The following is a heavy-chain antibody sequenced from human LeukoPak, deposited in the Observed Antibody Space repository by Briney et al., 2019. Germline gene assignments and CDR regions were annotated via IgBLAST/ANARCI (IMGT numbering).Heavy chain of an antibody. CDR1: GGSISSSSYY. D-gene: IGHD3-22*01. Sequence: SSETLSLTCTVSGGSISSSSYYWGWIRQPPGKGLEWIGSIYYSGSTYYNPSLKSRVTISVDTSKNQFSLKLSSVTAADTTVYYCARSRNYYDSSGYLYYFDYWGQGTLVTVSS. V-gene: IGHV4-39*01. CDR3: ARSRNYYDSSGYLYYFDY. CDR2: IYYSGST. J-gene: IGHJ4*02.